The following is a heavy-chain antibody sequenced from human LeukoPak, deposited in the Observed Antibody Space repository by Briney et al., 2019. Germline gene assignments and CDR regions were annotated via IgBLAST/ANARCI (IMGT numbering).Heavy chain of an antibody. Sequence: PGGSLRLSCAASGFTFSSYWMSWVRQAPGKGLEWVANIKQDGSEKYYVDSVKGRFTISRDNAENSLYLQMNSLRAEDTAVYYCARDLREWLTRFDYWGQGTLVTVSS. CDR3: ARDLREWLTRFDY. D-gene: IGHD6-19*01. J-gene: IGHJ4*02. V-gene: IGHV3-7*01. CDR2: IKQDGSEK. CDR1: GFTFSSYW.